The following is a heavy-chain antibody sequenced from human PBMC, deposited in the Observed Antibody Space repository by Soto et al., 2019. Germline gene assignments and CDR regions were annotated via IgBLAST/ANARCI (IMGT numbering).Heavy chain of an antibody. J-gene: IGHJ4*02. V-gene: IGHV4-59*01. D-gene: IGHD6-6*01. Sequence: KASETLSLTCTVSGSSISSYYWSWIRQPPGKGLEWIGYIYYSGSTNYNPSLKSRVTISLDTSKNQFSLKLSSVTAADTAVYYCARVTYSSSVIDYWGQGTLVTVSS. CDR2: IYYSGST. CDR3: ARVTYSSSVIDY. CDR1: GSSISSYY.